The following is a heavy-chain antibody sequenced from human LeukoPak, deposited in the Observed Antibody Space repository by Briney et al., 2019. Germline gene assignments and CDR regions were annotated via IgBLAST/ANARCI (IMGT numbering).Heavy chain of an antibody. V-gene: IGHV1-2*02. D-gene: IGHD2-15*01. CDR1: GYTFTGYY. Sequence: GASVKVSCKASGYTFTGYYMHWVRQAPGQGLEWMGWINPNSGGTNYAQKLQGRVTMTTDTSTSTAYMELRSLRSDDTAVYYCASRAAIDDAFDIWGQGTMVTVSS. CDR2: INPNSGGT. J-gene: IGHJ3*02. CDR3: ASRAAIDDAFDI.